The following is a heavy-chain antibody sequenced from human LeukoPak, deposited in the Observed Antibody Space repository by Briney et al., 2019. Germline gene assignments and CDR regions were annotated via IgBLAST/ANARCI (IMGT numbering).Heavy chain of an antibody. J-gene: IGHJ4*02. CDR1: GYTFTSYF. V-gene: IGHV1-46*01. Sequence: ASVKVSCKASGYTFTSYFMHWVRQAPGQGLEWMGIINPSGGSTSYAQKFQGRVTMTRDTSTSTVYMELSSLRSEDTAVYYCARARSGSYYPNRLYYFDYWGQGTLVTVSS. CDR3: ARARSGSYYPNRLYYFDY. CDR2: INPSGGST. D-gene: IGHD1-26*01.